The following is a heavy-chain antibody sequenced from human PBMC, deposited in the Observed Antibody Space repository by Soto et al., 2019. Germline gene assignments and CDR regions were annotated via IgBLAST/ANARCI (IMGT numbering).Heavy chain of an antibody. Sequence: QVQLQESGPGLVKPSQTLSLTCTVSGGSISSGGYYWSWIRQHPGKGLEWIGYIYYSGSTYYNPSRKSRVTISVDTSKNQFSLKLSSVTAADTAVYYCARSSPSANYFDYWGQGTLVTVSS. CDR3: ARSSPSANYFDY. CDR1: GGSISSGGYY. V-gene: IGHV4-31*03. J-gene: IGHJ4*02. D-gene: IGHD2-2*01. CDR2: IYYSGST.